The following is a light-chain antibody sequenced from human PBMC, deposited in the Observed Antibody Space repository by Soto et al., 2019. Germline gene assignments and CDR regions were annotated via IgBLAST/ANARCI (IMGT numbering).Light chain of an antibody. CDR3: QHYNNWPPWT. J-gene: IGKJ1*01. CDR1: QSVSSN. V-gene: IGKV3-15*01. Sequence: EIVMTQSPATLSVSPGESATLSCRASQSVSSNLAWYQQKPGQAPRLLIYGASTRATGIPARFSGSGSGTDFTLTISSLQSEDVAVYYCQHYNNWPPWTFGQGTKVEIK. CDR2: GAS.